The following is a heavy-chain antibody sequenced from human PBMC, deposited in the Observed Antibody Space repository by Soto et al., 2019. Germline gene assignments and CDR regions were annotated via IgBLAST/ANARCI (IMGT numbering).Heavy chain of an antibody. V-gene: IGHV3-23*01. J-gene: IGHJ5*02. Sequence: EVQLLESGGGLVQPGGSLRLSCAGSGFTFSSYAMRWVRQAPGKGLEWVAAISGSGGSTYYADSVKGRFTISRDNSKNTLYLQMNSLRAEDTAVYYCATTRGGPMIVVVAWFDPWGQGTLVTVSS. CDR3: ATTRGGPMIVVVAWFDP. D-gene: IGHD3-22*01. CDR2: ISGSGGST. CDR1: GFTFSSYA.